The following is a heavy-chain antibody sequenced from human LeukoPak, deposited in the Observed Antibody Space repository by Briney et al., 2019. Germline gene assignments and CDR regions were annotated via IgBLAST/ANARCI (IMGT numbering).Heavy chain of an antibody. CDR3: ARGRGTVIRGLIHYYYYGMDV. Sequence: RWASVKVSCKASGDTFSSYAFNWVRQAPGQGLEWMGGIIPIFGTTNYGQKFQGKVTITADESTNTAHMELSSLRSEDTAVYYCARGRGTVIRGLIHYYYYGMDVWGKGTTVTVSS. D-gene: IGHD3-10*01. V-gene: IGHV1-69*13. CDR1: GDTFSSYA. J-gene: IGHJ6*04. CDR2: IIPIFGTT.